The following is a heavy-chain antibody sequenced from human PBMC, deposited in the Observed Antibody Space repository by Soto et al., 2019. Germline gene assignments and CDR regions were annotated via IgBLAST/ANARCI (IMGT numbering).Heavy chain of an antibody. V-gene: IGHV4-30-4*08. CDR3: ARDTLADDDYVISMDI. D-gene: IGHD4-17*01. Sequence: SETLSLTCTVSGGSISSGDNYWNWIRQPPGKGLEWIGYIYYTGSTFYYPSLKSRATISVDASKNQFSLRLTSVTAADTAVYYCARDTLADDDYVISMDIWSQGTTVTVSS. CDR2: IYYTGST. J-gene: IGHJ6*02. CDR1: GGSISSGDNY.